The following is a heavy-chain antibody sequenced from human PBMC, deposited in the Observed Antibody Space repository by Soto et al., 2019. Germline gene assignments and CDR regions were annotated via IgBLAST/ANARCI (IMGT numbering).Heavy chain of an antibody. Sequence: PSQTLSLTCAISGDSVSSNIAAWNWIRQSPSRGLEWLGRTCYRSKWYNDYAVSVKSRITINPDTSKNQFSLQLNSVTPEDTAVDYCARALKYYYDSSGYYPFDYWGQGTLVTVSS. CDR2: TCYRSKWYN. J-gene: IGHJ4*02. CDR3: ARALKYYYDSSGYYPFDY. D-gene: IGHD3-22*01. V-gene: IGHV6-1*01. CDR1: GDSVSSNIAA.